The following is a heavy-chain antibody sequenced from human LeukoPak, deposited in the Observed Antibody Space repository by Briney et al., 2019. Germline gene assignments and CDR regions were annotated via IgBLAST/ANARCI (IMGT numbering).Heavy chain of an antibody. J-gene: IGHJ4*02. V-gene: IGHV3-73*01. D-gene: IGHD3-9*01. CDR1: GFTFSGSA. Sequence: PGGSLRLSCAASGFTFSGSAMHWVRQASGKGLEWVGRIRSKANSYATAYAASVKGRFTISRDDSKNTAYLQMSSLKTEDTAVYYCTRWYYDILTGYPGGLDYWGQGTLVTVSS. CDR2: IRSKANSYAT. CDR3: TRWYYDILTGYPGGLDY.